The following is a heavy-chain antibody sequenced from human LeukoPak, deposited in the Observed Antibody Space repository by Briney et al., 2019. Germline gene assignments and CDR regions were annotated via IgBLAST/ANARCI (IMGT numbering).Heavy chain of an antibody. V-gene: IGHV4-61*02. Sequence: TLSLTCAVSGVAISSGSYYGRWIRQPAGKGLEWGGRIYTSGSTTYNPSLNSRVTISVDPFKNPSSLKLSSLTAAGTAVYFCARGRLLWFVWGQGTMVTVSS. D-gene: IGHD3-10*01. CDR2: IYTSGST. CDR1: GVAISSGSYY. J-gene: IGHJ3*01. CDR3: ARGRLLWFV.